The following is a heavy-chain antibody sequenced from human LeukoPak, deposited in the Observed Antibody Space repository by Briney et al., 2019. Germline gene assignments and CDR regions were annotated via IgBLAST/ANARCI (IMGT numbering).Heavy chain of an antibody. J-gene: IGHJ4*02. CDR1: GGSFSGYY. CDR3: ARGYSGYDPFDY. Sequence: KASETLSLTCAGYGGSFSGYYWSWIRQPPGKGLEWIGEINHSGSTNYNPSLKSRVTISVDTSKNQFSLKLSSVTAADTAVYYCARGYSGYDPFDYWGQGTLVTVSS. D-gene: IGHD5-12*01. V-gene: IGHV4-34*01. CDR2: INHSGST.